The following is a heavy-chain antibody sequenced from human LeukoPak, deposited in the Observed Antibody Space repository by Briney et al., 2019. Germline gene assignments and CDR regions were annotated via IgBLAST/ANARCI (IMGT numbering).Heavy chain of an antibody. D-gene: IGHD2-2*01. J-gene: IGHJ5*02. CDR2: IIPIFGTA. Sequence: SVTVSCTASGGTFSSYAISWVRQAPGQGLEWMGGIIPIFGTANYAQKFQGRVTITTDESTSTAYMELSSLRSEDTAVYYCARGYCSSTSCYFDPWGQGTLVTVSS. CDR1: GGTFSSYA. CDR3: ARGYCSSTSCYFDP. V-gene: IGHV1-69*05.